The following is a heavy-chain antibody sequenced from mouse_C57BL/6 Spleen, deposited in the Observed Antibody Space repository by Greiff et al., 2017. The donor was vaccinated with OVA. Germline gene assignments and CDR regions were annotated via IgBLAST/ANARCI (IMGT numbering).Heavy chain of an antibody. Sequence: QVQLKQPGAELVKPGASVKMSCKASGYTFTSYWITWVKQRPGQGLEWIGDIYPGSGSTNYNEKFKSKATLTVDTSSSTAYMQLSSLTSEDSAVYYCARWGQGYDPGWYFDVWGTGTTVTVSS. CDR3: ARWGQGYDPGWYFDV. CDR1: GYTFTSYW. J-gene: IGHJ1*03. V-gene: IGHV1-55*01. D-gene: IGHD2-2*01. CDR2: IYPGSGST.